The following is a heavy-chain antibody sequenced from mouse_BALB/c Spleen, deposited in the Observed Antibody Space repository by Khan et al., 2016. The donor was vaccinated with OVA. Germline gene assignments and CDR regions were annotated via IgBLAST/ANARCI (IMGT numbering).Heavy chain of an antibody. J-gene: IGHJ3*01. D-gene: IGHD1-1*01. V-gene: IGHV1-7*01. CDR3: ANHGSTSAWFAY. CDR2: INPSTGYS. CDR1: GYTFTSYW. Sequence: QVQLKQSGAELAKPGASVKMSCKASGYTFTSYWMHWVKQRPGQGLEWIGYINPSTGYSDFNQKFKDKATLTADKSSSTAYMQLSSLTSDDSAVYYCANHGSTSAWFAYWGQGTLVTVSA.